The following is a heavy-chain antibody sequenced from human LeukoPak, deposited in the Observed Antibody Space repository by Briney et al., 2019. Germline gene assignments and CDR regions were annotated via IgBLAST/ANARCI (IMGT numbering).Heavy chain of an antibody. V-gene: IGHV1-2*04. CDR3: ARDPDTAMVKGYYFDY. Sequence: GASVNVSCKASGGTFSIYAISWVRQAPGQGLEWMGWINPNSGGTNYAQKFQGWVTMTRDTSISTAYMELSRLRSDDTAVYYCARDPDTAMVKGYYFDYWGQGTLVTVSS. D-gene: IGHD5-18*01. CDR1: GGTFSIYA. J-gene: IGHJ4*02. CDR2: INPNSGGT.